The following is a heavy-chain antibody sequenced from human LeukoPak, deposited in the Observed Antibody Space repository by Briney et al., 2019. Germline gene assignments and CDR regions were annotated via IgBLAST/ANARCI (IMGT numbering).Heavy chain of an antibody. CDR3: GGLPAATYYFDY. J-gene: IGHJ4*02. D-gene: IGHD2-2*01. V-gene: IGHV3-30*02. CDR1: EFTFSSFD. Sequence: GGSLRLSCAASEFTFSSFDMHWVGQAPGKGWEWLAFIRNDGSNDSYEDSVKGRFTISRENSKDPLYLQINSLRAEDTAVDYCGGLPAATYYFDYWGQGTLVTVSS. CDR2: IRNDGSND.